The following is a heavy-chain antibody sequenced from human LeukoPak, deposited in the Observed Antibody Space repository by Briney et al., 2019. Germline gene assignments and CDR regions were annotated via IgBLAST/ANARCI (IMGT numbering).Heavy chain of an antibody. Sequence: GGSLRLSCAASGFTFSRYWMSWVRQAPRKGLEWVANIKQDGSETYYLDSMKGRFTISRDNAKNSLYLQMNSLRAEDTAVYYCARDKGDYDTSGSLFIFGGQGTLVTVSS. CDR1: GFTFSRYW. CDR3: ARDKGDYDTSGSLFIF. CDR2: IKQDGSET. V-gene: IGHV3-7*03. D-gene: IGHD3-22*01. J-gene: IGHJ4*02.